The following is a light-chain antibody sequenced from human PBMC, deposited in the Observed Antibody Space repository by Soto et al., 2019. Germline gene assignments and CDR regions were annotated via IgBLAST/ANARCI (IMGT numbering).Light chain of an antibody. CDR3: QTWGTGIVV. CDR2: LNSDGSH. V-gene: IGLV4-69*01. J-gene: IGLJ2*01. Sequence: QPVLTQSPSASASLGASVNLTCTLNSGLSNVIAWHQQQPEKGPRYLMKLNSDGSHSRGDGIPDRFSGSSSGAERYLTISSLQSEDEAEYYCQTWGTGIVVFGGGTKLTVL. CDR1: SGLSNV.